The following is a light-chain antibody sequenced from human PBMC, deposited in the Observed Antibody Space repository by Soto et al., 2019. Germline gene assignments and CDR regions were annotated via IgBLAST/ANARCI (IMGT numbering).Light chain of an antibody. V-gene: IGLV2-8*01. CDR1: SSDVGAYNY. CDR2: EVS. J-gene: IGLJ1*01. CDR3: SSYAGSNTYV. Sequence: QSVLTQPPSASGSPGQSVTISCTGTSSDVGAYNYVSWYQQHPGKAPKLMIYEVSKRPSGVPDRFSGSKSGNTASLTVSGLQAEDEDDYYCSSYAGSNTYVFGNGTKVTVL.